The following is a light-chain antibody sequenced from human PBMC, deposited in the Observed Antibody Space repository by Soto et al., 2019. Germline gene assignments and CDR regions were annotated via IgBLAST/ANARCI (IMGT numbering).Light chain of an antibody. CDR1: QTISDW. J-gene: IGKJ4*01. CDR3: QQYNIYPLT. V-gene: IGKV1-5*03. CDR2: RAS. Sequence: DIQMTQSPSTLSASVGDRVTITCRASQTISDWLAWYQQTPGKAPKLLIYRASTLESGVPSRFSGSGSGTQFTLTISSLQPDDFATYCCQQYNIYPLTFGGGTKLEVK.